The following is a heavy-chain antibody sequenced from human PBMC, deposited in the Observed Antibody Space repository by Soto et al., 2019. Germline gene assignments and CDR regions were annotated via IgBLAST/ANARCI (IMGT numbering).Heavy chain of an antibody. CDR1: GFTFSSYA. CDR2: ISGSGGST. J-gene: IGHJ4*02. CDR3: AKGGAYYDFWSGYYSPGFDY. D-gene: IGHD3-3*01. V-gene: IGHV3-23*01. Sequence: GSLRLSCAASGFTFSSYAMSWVRQAPGKGLEWVSAISGSGGSTYYADSVKGRFTISRDNSKNTLYLQMNSLRAEDTAVYYCAKGGAYYDFWSGYYSPGFDYWGQGTLVTVSS.